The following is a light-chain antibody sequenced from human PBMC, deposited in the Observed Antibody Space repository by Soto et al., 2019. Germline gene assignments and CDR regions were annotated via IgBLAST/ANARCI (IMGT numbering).Light chain of an antibody. CDR2: EVS. V-gene: IGLV2-14*01. CDR1: SSDVGGYNY. CDR3: SSYTSSSTLV. J-gene: IGLJ3*02. Sequence: QSVLTQPPSASGSPGQSVAISCTGTSSDVGGYNYVSWYQQHPGKAPKLMISEVSNRPSGVSNRFSGSKSGNTASLTISGLQAEDEADYYCSSYTSSSTLVFGGGTKLTVL.